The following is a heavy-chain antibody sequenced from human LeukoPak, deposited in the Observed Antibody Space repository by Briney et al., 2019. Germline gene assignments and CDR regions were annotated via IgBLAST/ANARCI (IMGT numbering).Heavy chain of an antibody. CDR3: AGGYGSGTYCDY. V-gene: IGHV4-59*08. J-gene: IGHJ4*02. CDR2: IYYSGST. D-gene: IGHD3-10*01. Sequence: SETLPLTCTVSGGSISSYYWYWIRQPPGKGLEWIGYIYYSGSTNYNPSLKSRVTISVDTSKNQFSLKLSSVTAADTAVYYCAGGYGSGTYCDYWGQGTLVTVSS. CDR1: GGSISSYY.